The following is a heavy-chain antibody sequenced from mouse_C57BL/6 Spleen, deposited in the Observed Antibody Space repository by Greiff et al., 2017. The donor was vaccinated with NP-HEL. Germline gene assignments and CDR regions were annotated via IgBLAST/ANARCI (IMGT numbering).Heavy chain of an antibody. V-gene: IGHV1-81*01. D-gene: IGHD3-2*02. CDR3: ARGSGLAWFAY. CDR2: IYPRSGNT. CDR1: GYTFTSYG. Sequence: VQLQQSGAELARPGASVKLSCKASGYTFTSYGISWVKQRTGQGLEWIGEIYPRSGNTYYNEKFKGKATLTADKSSSTAYMELRSLTSEDSAVYFCARGSGLAWFAYWGQGTLVTVSA. J-gene: IGHJ3*01.